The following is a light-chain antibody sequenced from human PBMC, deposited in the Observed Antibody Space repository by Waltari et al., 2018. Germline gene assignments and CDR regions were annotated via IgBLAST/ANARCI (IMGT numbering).Light chain of an antibody. CDR2: EDT. V-gene: IGLV2-23*01. CDR3: SSYAGSRNLV. CDR1: SSDVGSYNL. J-gene: IGLJ3*02. Sequence: QSALTQPASVSGSPGQSITISCTGTSSDVGSYNLVSWYQQQPGKAPKLMIHEDTRRPSGVSNRFSASKSGNTASLTISGLQAEDEADYYCSSYAGSRNLVFGGGTKLTVL.